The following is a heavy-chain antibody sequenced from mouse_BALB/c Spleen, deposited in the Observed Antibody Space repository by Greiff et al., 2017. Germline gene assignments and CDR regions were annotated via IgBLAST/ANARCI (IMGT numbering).Heavy chain of an antibody. J-gene: IGHJ2*01. CDR3: ARDRYDDGYYFDY. Sequence: EVKLVESGGGLVQPGGSRKLSCAASGFTFSSFGMHCVRQAPEKGLEWVAYISSGSSTIYYADTVKGRFTISRDNPKNTLFLQMTSLRSEDTAMYYCARDRYDDGYYFDYWGQGTTLTVSS. CDR1: GFTFSSFG. D-gene: IGHD2-14*01. V-gene: IGHV5-17*02. CDR2: ISSGSSTI.